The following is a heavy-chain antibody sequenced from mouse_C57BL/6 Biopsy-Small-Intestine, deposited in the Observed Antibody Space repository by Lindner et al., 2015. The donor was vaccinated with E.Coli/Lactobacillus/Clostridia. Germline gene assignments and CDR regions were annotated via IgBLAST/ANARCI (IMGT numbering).Heavy chain of an antibody. CDR1: GFNIKDDY. CDR2: IDPANGNT. CDR3: ASAYYAMDF. Sequence: VQLQESGAELVRPGASVKLSCTASGFNIKDDYIHWVKQRPEQGLEWIGRIDPANGNTKYAPKFQDKATITADTSSNTAYLQLSSLTSEDTAVYYCASAYYAMDFWGPGTSVTVSS. J-gene: IGHJ4*01. V-gene: IGHV14-3*01.